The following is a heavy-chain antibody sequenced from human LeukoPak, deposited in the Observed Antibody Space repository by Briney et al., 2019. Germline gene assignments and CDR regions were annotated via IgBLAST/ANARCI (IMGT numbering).Heavy chain of an antibody. CDR2: IIPIFGTA. V-gene: IGHV1-69*13. CDR3: ARGYDSSGSWFDP. CDR1: GGTFSSYA. Sequence: GASVKVSCKASGGTFSSYAISWVRQAPGQGLEWMGGIIPIFGTANYAQKFQGRVTITADESTSTAYMELSSLRSEDMAVYYCARGYDSSGSWFDPWGQGTLVTVSS. J-gene: IGHJ5*02. D-gene: IGHD3-22*01.